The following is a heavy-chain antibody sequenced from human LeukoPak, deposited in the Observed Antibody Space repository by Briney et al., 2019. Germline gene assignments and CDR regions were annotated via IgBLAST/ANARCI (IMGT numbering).Heavy chain of an antibody. CDR1: GYSFTSYW. J-gene: IGHJ2*01. CDR2: IYPGDSDT. Sequence: GESLKISSKCSGYSFTSYWIGWVRQMPGKGLEWIGIIYPGDSDTRYSPSFQGQVTISADKSISTAYLQWSSLKASDTAMYYCARLYSDYGFGSGYFDLWGRGTLVTVSS. D-gene: IGHD4-17*01. V-gene: IGHV5-51*01. CDR3: ARLYSDYGFGSGYFDL.